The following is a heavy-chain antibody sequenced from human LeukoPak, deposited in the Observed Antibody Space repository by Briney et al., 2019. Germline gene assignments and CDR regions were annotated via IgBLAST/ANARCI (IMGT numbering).Heavy chain of an antibody. Sequence: SETLSLTCTVSGGSISTYYWNWIRQPPGKGREWIGYIYHSGSTNYNPSLQSRVTISVDTSKNQFSLNLNSVTAADTAVYYCARGGAARLHFQNWGQGTLVTVSS. CDR3: ARGGAARLHFQN. CDR2: IYHSGST. CDR1: GGSISTYY. J-gene: IGHJ1*01. V-gene: IGHV4-59*01. D-gene: IGHD6-6*01.